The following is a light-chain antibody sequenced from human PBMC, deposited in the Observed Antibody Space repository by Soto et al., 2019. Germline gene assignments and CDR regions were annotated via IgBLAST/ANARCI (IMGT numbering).Light chain of an antibody. CDR3: QQYGSSVT. J-gene: IGKJ5*01. CDR1: QFMTSGH. Sequence: EIVLTQSPGTLSVSSGEGATLSCRASQFMTSGHLAWYQQKPGQAPRLLIYDASTRATGIPDRFSGSGSGTDFSLTISRLEPEDFAVYYCQQYGSSVTFGQETRLEIK. V-gene: IGKV3-20*01. CDR2: DAS.